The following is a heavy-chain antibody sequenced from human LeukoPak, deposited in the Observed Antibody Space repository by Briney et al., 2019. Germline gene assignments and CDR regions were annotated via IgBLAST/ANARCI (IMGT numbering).Heavy chain of an antibody. Sequence: PEASVNVSCKASGYTFTGYYMHWVRQAPGQGLEWMGWINPNSGGTNYAQKFQGWVTMTRDTSISTAYMELSRLRSDDTAVYYCARDLSVVEQWLVGYYYGMDVWGQGTTVTVSS. V-gene: IGHV1-2*04. CDR2: INPNSGGT. J-gene: IGHJ6*02. D-gene: IGHD6-19*01. CDR1: GYTFTGYY. CDR3: ARDLSVVEQWLVGYYYGMDV.